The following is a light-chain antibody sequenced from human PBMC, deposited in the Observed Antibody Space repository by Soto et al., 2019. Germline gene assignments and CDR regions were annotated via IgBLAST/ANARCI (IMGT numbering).Light chain of an antibody. Sequence: QSALTQPASVSGSPGQSITISCTGTSSDVGTYNYVSWYQHRPGKAPKLMIYDVSYWPSGVSNRFSGSKSANTASLTTSGLQAEDEADYYCSSYTTSNTQVFGGGTKVTVL. CDR2: DVS. J-gene: IGLJ3*02. V-gene: IGLV2-14*01. CDR1: SSDVGTYNY. CDR3: SSYTTSNTQV.